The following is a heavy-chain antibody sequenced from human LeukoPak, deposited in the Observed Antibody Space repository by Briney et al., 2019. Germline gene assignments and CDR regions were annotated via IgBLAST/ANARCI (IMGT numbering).Heavy chain of an antibody. V-gene: IGHV1-2*02. J-gene: IGHJ4*02. CDR3: ARGPAADPYYFDF. Sequence: ASVKVSCKASGYTFTGYYMHWVRQAPGQGLEWMGWINPNSGGTNYAQKFQGRVTMTRDTSISTAYMELSRLRSDDTAVYYCARGPAADPYYFDFWGQGTPVTVS. CDR1: GYTFTGYY. D-gene: IGHD6-13*01. CDR2: INPNSGGT.